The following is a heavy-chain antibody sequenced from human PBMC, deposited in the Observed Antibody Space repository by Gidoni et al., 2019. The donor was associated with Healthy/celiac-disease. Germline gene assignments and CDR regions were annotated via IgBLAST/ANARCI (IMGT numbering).Heavy chain of an antibody. CDR2: INHSGST. CDR1: GGSFSGYY. V-gene: IGHV4-34*01. D-gene: IGHD3-22*01. J-gene: IGHJ4*02. Sequence: QVQLQQWGAGLLKPSETLSLTCAVYGGSFSGYYWSWIRQPPGKGLEWIGEINHSGSTNYNPSLKSRVTISVDTSKNQFSLKLSSVTAADTAVYYCARERKGYYYDSSGYSDYWGQGTLVTVSS. CDR3: ARERKGYYYDSSGYSDY.